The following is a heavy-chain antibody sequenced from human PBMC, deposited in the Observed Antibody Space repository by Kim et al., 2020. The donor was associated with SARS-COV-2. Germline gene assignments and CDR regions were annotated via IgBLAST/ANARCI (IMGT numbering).Heavy chain of an antibody. D-gene: IGHD6-19*01. V-gene: IGHV3-30*02. CDR3: AKGKAQWLGYFDY. Sequence: CASAVKGRFTISRDNSKNTLYLQMNSLGAEDTAVYYCAKGKAQWLGYFDYWGQGTLVTVSS. J-gene: IGHJ4*02.